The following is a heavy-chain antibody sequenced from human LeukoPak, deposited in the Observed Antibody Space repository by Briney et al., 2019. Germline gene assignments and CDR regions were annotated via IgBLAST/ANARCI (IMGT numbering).Heavy chain of an antibody. Sequence: GGSLRLSCAASGFTFSSYIVNWIRQAPGKGLEWVSYISSSSHTIYYADSVKGRFTISRDNAKNSLYLQMNSLRAEDTAVYYCARDGWGYSSSSGYYYYGMDVWGQGTTVTVSS. CDR3: ARDGWGYSSSSGYYYYGMDV. J-gene: IGHJ6*02. CDR1: GFTFSSYI. V-gene: IGHV3-48*01. D-gene: IGHD6-6*01. CDR2: ISSSSHTI.